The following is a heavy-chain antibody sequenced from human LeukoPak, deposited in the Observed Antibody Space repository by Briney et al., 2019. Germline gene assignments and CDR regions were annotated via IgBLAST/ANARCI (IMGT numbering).Heavy chain of an antibody. V-gene: IGHV4-59*03. CDR2: VYHTGNT. CDR1: GGSIRNYY. Sequence: PSETLSLTCTVSGGSIRNYYWSWIRQPPGKGLEWIGYVYHTGNTKYNPSRESRATISIDTSKNQFSLKLSSVTAADSAVYYCAKSDGSGSYFDYWGQGTLVTVS. J-gene: IGHJ4*02. D-gene: IGHD3-10*01. CDR3: AKSDGSGSYFDY.